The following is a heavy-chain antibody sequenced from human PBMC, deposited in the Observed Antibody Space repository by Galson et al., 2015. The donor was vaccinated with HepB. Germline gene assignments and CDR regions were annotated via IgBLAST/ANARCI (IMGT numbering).Heavy chain of an antibody. J-gene: IGHJ4*02. CDR2: IIPIFGAP. CDR3: ARSRTSGSLDFDY. CDR1: GGTFNSYT. Sequence: SVKVSCKASGGTFNSYTVSWVRQAPGQGLEWMGGIIPIFGAPNYAQRFQGRFTITADDSTSTAYMELSSLRSEDTAVYYCARSRTSGSLDFDYWGPGTLVTVSS. D-gene: IGHD2-15*01. V-gene: IGHV1-69*13.